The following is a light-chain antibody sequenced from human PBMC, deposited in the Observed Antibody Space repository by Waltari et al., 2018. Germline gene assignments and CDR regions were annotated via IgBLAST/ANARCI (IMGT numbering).Light chain of an antibody. CDR1: RSDVGGSTF. J-gene: IGLJ2*01. V-gene: IGLV2-11*01. Sequence: QSALTQPRSVSGSPGQSVTISCTGTRSDVGGSTFVSWYQQHPGTAPKLIISDVTKRPAGVPDRFSGSKSGNTASLTISGLQAEDEADYYCSSYAGNYVAFGGGTKLTVL. CDR3: SSYAGNYVA. CDR2: DVT.